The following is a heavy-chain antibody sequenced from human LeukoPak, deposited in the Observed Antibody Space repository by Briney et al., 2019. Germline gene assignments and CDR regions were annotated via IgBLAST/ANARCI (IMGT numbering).Heavy chain of an antibody. Sequence: PGGSLRLSCAASGFTFSSYEMNWVRQAPGKGLEWVSYISSSGSTIYYADSVKGRFTISRDSAKNSLYLQMNSLRAEDTAVYYCARDPYYRVAVAGTREGDDWGQGTLVTVSS. CDR3: ARDPYYRVAVAGTREGDD. CDR1: GFTFSSYE. CDR2: ISSSGSTI. V-gene: IGHV3-48*03. D-gene: IGHD6-19*01. J-gene: IGHJ4*02.